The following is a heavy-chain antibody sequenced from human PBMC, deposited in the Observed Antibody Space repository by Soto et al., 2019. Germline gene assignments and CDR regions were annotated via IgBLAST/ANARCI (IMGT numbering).Heavy chain of an antibody. D-gene: IGHD3-16*01. CDR3: ARQGSNGAYYYYGMDV. Sequence: PGESLKISCKASGYSFTTNWIGWVRQMPGKGLEWMGIIFPGDSDTRYSPSFEGQVTISADKSNSTAYLQWSSLKASDTAMYYCARQGSNGAYYYYGMDVWGQGTTVTVSS. CDR2: IFPGDSDT. J-gene: IGHJ6*02. CDR1: GYSFTTNW. V-gene: IGHV5-51*01.